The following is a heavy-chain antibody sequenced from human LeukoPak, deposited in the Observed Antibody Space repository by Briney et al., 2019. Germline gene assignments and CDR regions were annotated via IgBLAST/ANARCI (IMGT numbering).Heavy chain of an antibody. V-gene: IGHV3-11*04. CDR3: AREGGRYCSGGSCYGVWFDP. Sequence: GGSLRLSCAASGFTFSDYYMSWIRQAPGKGLEWVSYICSSGSTLYSAASVKSRCTISRDNATNSLYLQMNSLRAEDTAVYYCAREGGRYCSGGSCYGVWFDPWGQGTLVTVSS. D-gene: IGHD2-15*01. CDR2: ICSSGSTL. CDR1: GFTFSDYY. J-gene: IGHJ5*02.